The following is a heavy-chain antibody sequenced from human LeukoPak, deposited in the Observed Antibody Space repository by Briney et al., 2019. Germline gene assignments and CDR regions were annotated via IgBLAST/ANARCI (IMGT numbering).Heavy chain of an antibody. D-gene: IGHD6-19*01. J-gene: IGHJ4*02. CDR3: ARSILAGTGGFDY. CDR2: IRYDGSNK. CDR1: GFTFSSYG. V-gene: IGHV3-30*02. Sequence: GGSLRLSCAASGFTFSSYGMHWVRQAPGKGLEWVAFIRYDGSNKYYADSVKGRFTISRDNAKNSLYLQMNSLRAEDTAIYYCARSILAGTGGFDYWGQGSLITVSS.